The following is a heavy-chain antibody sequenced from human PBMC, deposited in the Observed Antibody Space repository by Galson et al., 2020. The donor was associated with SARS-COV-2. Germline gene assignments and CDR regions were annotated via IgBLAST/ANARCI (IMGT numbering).Heavy chain of an antibody. CDR2: ISSLGGA. CDR3: ARGITTGYDYGDGDHFDS. J-gene: IGHJ4*02. V-gene: IGHV4-30-4*01. D-gene: IGHD5-18*01. Sequence: ETSETLSLTCTVSGGSISSGDSYWSWIRQSPGKGLEWVGYISSLGGAYYNPSLKSRLSISLDTSKNQFSVRLDTVTAADTAIYFCARGITTGYDYGDGDHFDSWGLGFLVTVSS. CDR1: GGSISSGDSY.